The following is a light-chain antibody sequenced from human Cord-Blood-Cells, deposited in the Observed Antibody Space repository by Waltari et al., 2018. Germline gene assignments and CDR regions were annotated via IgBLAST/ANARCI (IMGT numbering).Light chain of an antibody. CDR2: DVS. J-gene: IGLJ2*01. CDR3: SSYTSSSTLV. CDR1: STDVRGYNY. V-gene: IGLV2-14*01. Sequence: QSALTQPASVSGSPGQSITIPCTGTSTDVRGYNYVTWYQQHPGKAPKLMIYDVSNRPSGVSNRFSGSKFGNTASLTISGLQAEDEADYYCSSYTSSSTLVFGGGTKLTVL.